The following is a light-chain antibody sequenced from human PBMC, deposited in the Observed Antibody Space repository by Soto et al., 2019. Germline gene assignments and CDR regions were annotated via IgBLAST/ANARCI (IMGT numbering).Light chain of an antibody. CDR1: QSISSY. V-gene: IGKV1-17*02. J-gene: IGKJ5*01. Sequence: DIQMTQSPSSLSASAVDRVTITFRASQSISSYLNWYQQKPGNAPKRLIYAASSLQSWVPSRFSGSGSGTEFTLTISNLQPEDFATYYCLQHNSYPLTFGGGTRLEIK. CDR2: AAS. CDR3: LQHNSYPLT.